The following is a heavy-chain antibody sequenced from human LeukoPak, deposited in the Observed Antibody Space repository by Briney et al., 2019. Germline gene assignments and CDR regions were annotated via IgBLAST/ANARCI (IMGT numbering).Heavy chain of an antibody. V-gene: IGHV1-8*01. CDR2: MNPNTGNA. Sequence: ASVKVSCKASGYTFTSFDINWVRQATGQGLEWMGWMNPNTGNAGYAQNFQGRVTITWSTSISTTYMGLNSLRSDDTAVYYCARVGYSNSYDYWGQGTPVTVSS. D-gene: IGHD4-11*01. CDR3: ARVGYSNSYDY. CDR1: GYTFTSFD. J-gene: IGHJ4*02.